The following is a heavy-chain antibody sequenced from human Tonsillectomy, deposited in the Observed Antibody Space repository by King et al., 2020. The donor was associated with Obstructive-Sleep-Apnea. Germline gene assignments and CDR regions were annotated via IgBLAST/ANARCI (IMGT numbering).Heavy chain of an antibody. CDR1: GFTFSSYS. Sequence: QLVQSGGGLVKPGGSLRLSCAASGFTFSSYSMNWVRQAPGKGLEWVSSISSSSSYIYYADSVKGRFTISRDNAKNSLYLQMNSLRAEDTAVYYCAKTDTAMVKGFDPWGQGTLVTVSS. CDR2: ISSSSSYI. J-gene: IGHJ5*02. CDR3: AKTDTAMVKGFDP. V-gene: IGHV3-21*01. D-gene: IGHD5-18*01.